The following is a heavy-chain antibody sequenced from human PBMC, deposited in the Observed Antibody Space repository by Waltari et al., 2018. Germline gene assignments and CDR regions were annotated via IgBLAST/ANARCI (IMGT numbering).Heavy chain of an antibody. D-gene: IGHD4-4*01. Sequence: QVQLVQSGAEVKKPGASVKVSCKASGYTFTSYAMHWVRQAPGQRLEWMGWINAGNGNTKYSQKFQGRVTITRDTSASTAYMELSSLRSEDTAVYYCARGPKDLYRFDYWGQGTLVTVSS. CDR2: INAGNGNT. J-gene: IGHJ4*02. V-gene: IGHV1-3*01. CDR3: ARGPKDLYRFDY. CDR1: GYTFTSYA.